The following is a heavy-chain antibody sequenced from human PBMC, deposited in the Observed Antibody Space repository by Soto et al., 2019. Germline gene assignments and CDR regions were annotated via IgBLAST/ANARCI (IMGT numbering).Heavy chain of an antibody. CDR2: INPNSGGT. D-gene: IGHD3-10*01. V-gene: IGHV1-2*02. J-gene: IGHJ6*02. CDR3: AREAFDMVRGVATYGMDV. CDR1: GYTFTGYY. Sequence: ASVKVSCKASGYTFTGYYMHWVRQAPGQGLEWMGWINPNSGGTNYAQKFQGRVTMIRDTSISTAYMELSRLRSDDTAVYYCAREAFDMVRGVATYGMDVWGQGTTVTVSS.